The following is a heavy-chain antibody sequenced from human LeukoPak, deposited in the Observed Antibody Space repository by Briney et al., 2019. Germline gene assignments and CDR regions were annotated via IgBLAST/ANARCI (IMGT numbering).Heavy chain of an antibody. V-gene: IGHV3-7*01. CDR3: ARVRRGGSYYPYYFDY. Sequence: GGSLRLSCAGSGFTFSSYWMSWVRQAPGKGLEWVANIKQDGSEKYHVDSVKGRFTISRDNAKNSLYLQMNSLRAEDTAVYYCARVRRGGSYYPYYFDYWGQGTLVTVSS. J-gene: IGHJ4*02. CDR1: GFTFSSYW. D-gene: IGHD3-10*01. CDR2: IKQDGSEK.